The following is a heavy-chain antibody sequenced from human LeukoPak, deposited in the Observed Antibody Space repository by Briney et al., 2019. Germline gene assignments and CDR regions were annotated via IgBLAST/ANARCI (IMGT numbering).Heavy chain of an antibody. Sequence: ASVKVSCKASGYTFTGYYMHWVRQAPGQGLEWMGWINPNSGGTNYAQKLQGRVTMTTDTSTSTAYMELRSLRSDDTAVYYCARSVVGFGELLLSYFDYWGQGTLVTVSS. CDR2: INPNSGGT. CDR1: GYTFTGYY. D-gene: IGHD3-10*01. V-gene: IGHV1-2*02. J-gene: IGHJ4*02. CDR3: ARSVVGFGELLLSYFDY.